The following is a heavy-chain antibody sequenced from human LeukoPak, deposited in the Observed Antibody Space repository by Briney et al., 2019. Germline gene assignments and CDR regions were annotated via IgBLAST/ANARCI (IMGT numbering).Heavy chain of an antibody. V-gene: IGHV3-30*18. J-gene: IGHJ4*02. Sequence: PGGSLRLSCAASGFTFSSYGMHWVREAPGKGLEWVAVISYDGCNKYYVNSVKSRFTISRYNSKNTLYLQMNSLKAEDTAVYYCAKDNGSGSYHYFYYWGGGTPVTVSS. CDR2: ISYDGCNK. CDR3: AKDNGSGSYHYFYY. CDR1: GFTFSSYG. D-gene: IGHD1-26*01.